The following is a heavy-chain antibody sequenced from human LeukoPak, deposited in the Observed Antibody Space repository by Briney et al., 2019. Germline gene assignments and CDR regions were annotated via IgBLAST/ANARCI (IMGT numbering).Heavy chain of an antibody. D-gene: IGHD3-22*01. CDR3: ARIGPYYYDSSGFDAIDY. Sequence: SETLSLTCTVSRGSISSSSYYWGWIRQPPGKGLEWIGSIYYSGSTYYNPSLKSRVTISVDTSKNQFSLKLSSVTAADTAVYYCARIGPYYYDSSGFDAIDYWGQGTLVTVSS. V-gene: IGHV4-39*01. CDR1: RGSISSSSYY. J-gene: IGHJ4*02. CDR2: IYYSGST.